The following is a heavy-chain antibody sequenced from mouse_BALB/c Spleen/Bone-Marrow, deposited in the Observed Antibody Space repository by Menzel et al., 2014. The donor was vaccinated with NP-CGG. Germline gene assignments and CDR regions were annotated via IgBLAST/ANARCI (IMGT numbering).Heavy chain of an antibody. CDR2: ISLYSGYT. J-gene: IGHJ4*01. CDR1: GYTFTDYG. Sequence: QVQLQQPGPELVRPGVSVKISCKGSGYTFTDYGMHRVKQSHANSLEWIGLISLYSGYTNYNQKFKDKATMTVDKSSSTAYMELARLTSEDSAIYYCARGDYRYDETMDYWGQGTSVTVSS. V-gene: IGHV1-67*01. CDR3: ARGDYRYDETMDY. D-gene: IGHD2-14*01.